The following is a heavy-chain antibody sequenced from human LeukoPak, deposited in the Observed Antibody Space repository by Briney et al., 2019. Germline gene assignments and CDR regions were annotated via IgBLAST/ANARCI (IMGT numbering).Heavy chain of an antibody. CDR2: ISSSGSTI. CDR3: ARIIVVAGRYFDL. D-gene: IGHD3-22*01. J-gene: IGHJ2*01. V-gene: IGHV3-48*03. CDR1: GFTFDDYA. Sequence: QPGGSLRLSCAASGFTFDDYAMHWVRQAPGKGLEWVSYISSSGSTIYYADSVKGRFTISRDNAKNSLYLQMNSLRAEDTAIYYCARIIVVAGRYFDLWGRGTLVTVSS.